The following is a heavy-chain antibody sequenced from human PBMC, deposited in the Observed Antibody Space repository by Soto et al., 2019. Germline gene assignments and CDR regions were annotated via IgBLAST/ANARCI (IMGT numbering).Heavy chain of an antibody. J-gene: IGHJ4*02. CDR1: GFTFSSYG. V-gene: IGHV3-30*03. CDR3: AIYSSGWYPLDS. D-gene: IGHD6-19*01. Sequence: GGSLRLSCAASGFTFSSYGMHWVRQAPGKGLEWVAVISYDGSNKYYADSVKGRFTISRDNSKNTLYLQMNSLRAEDTAVYYCAIYSSGWYPLDSWGQGSLVTVSS. CDR2: ISYDGSNK.